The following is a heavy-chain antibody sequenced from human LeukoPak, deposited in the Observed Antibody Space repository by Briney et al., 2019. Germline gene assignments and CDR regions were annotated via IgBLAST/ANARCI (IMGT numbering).Heavy chain of an antibody. CDR3: ARDSGSFPF. Sequence: PGGSLRLSCAASGFTFSNSWMSWVREAPRKGLEWVANIKEDGNQKYYVDSVKGRFTISRDNAKNSVYLQMNSLRAEDTAVYYCARDSGSFPFWGQGTLVTVSS. CDR2: IKEDGNQK. J-gene: IGHJ4*02. D-gene: IGHD3-10*01. CDR1: GFTFSNSW. V-gene: IGHV3-7*01.